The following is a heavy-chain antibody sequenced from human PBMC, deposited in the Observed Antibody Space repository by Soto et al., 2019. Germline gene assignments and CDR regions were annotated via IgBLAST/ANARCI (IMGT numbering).Heavy chain of an antibody. CDR1: GFTFSIHD. Sequence: QVQLVESGGGVVQPGRSLRLSCAASGFTFSIHDMHWVRQAPGKGLEWVAVISYDGSNKYYADSVKGRFTISRDNSKNTLYLQMDSLRGEDTDVYYCASRESGSYSSPTGLWGQGTLVTVSS. CDR3: ASRESGSYSSPTGL. D-gene: IGHD1-26*01. V-gene: IGHV3-30-3*01. J-gene: IGHJ4*02. CDR2: ISYDGSNK.